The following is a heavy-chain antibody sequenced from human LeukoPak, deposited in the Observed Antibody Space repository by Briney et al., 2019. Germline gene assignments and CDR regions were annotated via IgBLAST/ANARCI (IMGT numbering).Heavy chain of an antibody. Sequence: GGSLRLSCAASGFTFSSYSMNWVRQAPGKGLEWVSYISNSGSSIDYADSVKGRFTISIDNAKNSLYLQMNSLRAEDTAVYYCASFGAHSFDYWGQGTLVTVSS. CDR1: GFTFSSYS. D-gene: IGHD3-10*01. CDR2: ISNSGSSI. J-gene: IGHJ4*02. CDR3: ASFGAHSFDY. V-gene: IGHV3-48*01.